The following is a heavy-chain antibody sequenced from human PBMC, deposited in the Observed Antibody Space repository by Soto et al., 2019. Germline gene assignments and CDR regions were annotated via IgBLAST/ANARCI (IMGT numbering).Heavy chain of an antibody. CDR2: IYYSGST. CDR3: ARDYRGYYGSGSGSFQH. D-gene: IGHD3-10*01. J-gene: IGHJ1*01. Sequence: PSETLSLTCTVSGGSISSGGYYWSWIRQHPGKGLEWIGYIYYSGSTYYNPSLKSRVTISVDTSKNQFSLKLSSVTAADTAVYNCARDYRGYYGSGSGSFQHWGQGTLVTVSS. CDR1: GGSISSGGYY. V-gene: IGHV4-31*03.